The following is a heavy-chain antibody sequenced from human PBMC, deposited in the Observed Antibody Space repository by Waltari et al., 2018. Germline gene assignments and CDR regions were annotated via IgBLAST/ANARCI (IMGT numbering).Heavy chain of an antibody. Sequence: QVQLQQWGAGLLKPSETLSLTCAVSGGSFSGYYWSWIRQPPGKGLEWIGEINHSGSTNYNPSLKSRVTISVDTSKNQFSLKLSSVTAADTAVYYCARDGSGFSWGQGTLVTVSS. CDR2: INHSGST. CDR1: GGSFSGYY. V-gene: IGHV4-34*01. CDR3: ARDGSGFS. J-gene: IGHJ5*02. D-gene: IGHD6-19*01.